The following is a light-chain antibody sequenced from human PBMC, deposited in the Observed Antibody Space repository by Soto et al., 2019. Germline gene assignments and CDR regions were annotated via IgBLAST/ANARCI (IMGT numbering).Light chain of an antibody. CDR1: SGHSSYP. J-gene: IGLJ2*01. Sequence: QSVLTQSPSASASLGASVKLTCTLSSGHSSYPIAWHQQQPEKGPRYLMKLNSDGSHSKGDGIPDRFSGSSSGAERYLTISNLQSEDEADYYCQTWGTGEVFGGGTKLTVL. CDR2: LNSDGSH. V-gene: IGLV4-69*01. CDR3: QTWGTGEV.